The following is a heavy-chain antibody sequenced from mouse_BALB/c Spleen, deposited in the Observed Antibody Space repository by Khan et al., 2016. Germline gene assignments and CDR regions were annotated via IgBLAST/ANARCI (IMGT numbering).Heavy chain of an antibody. CDR1: GFNIKDTY. CDR3: ARYYYGSSYWAMDY. V-gene: IGHV14-3*02. D-gene: IGHD1-1*01. Sequence: VQLQQSGAELVKPGASVKLSCTASGFNIKDTYMHWVKQRPEQGLEWIGRIDPANGNTKYDPKFQGKATITADTSSNTAYLQLSSLTSEDTAVYYCARYYYGSSYWAMDYWGQGTSVTVSS. CDR2: IDPANGNT. J-gene: IGHJ4*01.